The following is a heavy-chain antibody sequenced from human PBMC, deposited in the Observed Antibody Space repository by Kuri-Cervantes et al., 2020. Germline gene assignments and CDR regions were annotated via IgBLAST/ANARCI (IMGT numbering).Heavy chain of an antibody. V-gene: IGHV4-30-4*01. D-gene: IGHD3-3*01. CDR1: GGSISSGDYY. J-gene: IGHJ4*02. CDR2: IYYSGST. CDR3: ARVGLYYDFWSGYYTQTGFDY. Sequence: SETLSLTCTVSGGSISSGDYYWSWIRQPPGKGLEWIGYIYYSGSTYYNPSLKSRVTISVDTSKNQFSLKLSSVTAADTAVYYCARVGLYYDFWSGYYTQTGFDYWGQGTLVTVSS.